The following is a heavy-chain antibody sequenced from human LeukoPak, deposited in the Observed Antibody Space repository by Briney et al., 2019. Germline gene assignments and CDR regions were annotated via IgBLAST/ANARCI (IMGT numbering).Heavy chain of an antibody. Sequence: GGSLRLSCAASGFTFSSYAMSWVRQAPGKGLEWVSSISGGGGTTYYADSVKGRFTISRDNSKNTLYLQMNSLRAEDTAVYYCARGYSSGLHFDYWGQGTLVTVSS. CDR1: GFTFSSYA. CDR3: ARGYSSGLHFDY. J-gene: IGHJ4*02. D-gene: IGHD6-19*01. V-gene: IGHV3-23*01. CDR2: ISGGGGTT.